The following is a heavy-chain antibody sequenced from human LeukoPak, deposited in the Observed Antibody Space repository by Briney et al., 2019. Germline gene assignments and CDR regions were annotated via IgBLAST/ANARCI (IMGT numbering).Heavy chain of an antibody. Sequence: GGSLRLSCAASGFNFGTYAMNWVRQAPGKGLEWVSSISGSAGRTYYADSVKGRFTTSRDNSKNTLSLQMNSLRADDTAVYYCARDGEPRYWGSGYYYGMDVWGHGATVTVSS. D-gene: IGHD7-27*01. J-gene: IGHJ6*02. V-gene: IGHV3-23*01. CDR3: ARDGEPRYWGSGYYYGMDV. CDR1: GFNFGTYA. CDR2: ISGSAGRT.